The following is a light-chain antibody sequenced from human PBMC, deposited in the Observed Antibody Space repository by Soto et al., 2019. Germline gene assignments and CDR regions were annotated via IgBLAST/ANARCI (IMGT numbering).Light chain of an antibody. J-gene: IGKJ5*01. CDR3: QQYNRYSIT. CDR1: QSISSW. Sequence: EIKMTQSPSTPSASEGDRVTITCRASQSISSWLAWYQQKPGKAPKLLIYKASSLESGVPSRFSGSGSGTEFTLTISSLQPDDFATYYCQQYNRYSITFGQGTGLEIK. CDR2: KAS. V-gene: IGKV1-5*03.